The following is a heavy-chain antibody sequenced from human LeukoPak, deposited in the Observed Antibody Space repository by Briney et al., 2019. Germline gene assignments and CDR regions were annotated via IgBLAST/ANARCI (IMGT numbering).Heavy chain of an antibody. CDR3: ARGGLYYFDY. CDR2: IRYDGSNK. V-gene: IGHV3-30*02. CDR1: GFTFSSYG. J-gene: IGHJ4*02. Sequence: GGSLRLSCVASGFTFSSYGMHWVRQAPGKGLEWVAFIRYDGSNKYDADSVKGRFTISRDNSKNTLYLQMNSLRAEDTAVYYCARGGLYYFDYWGQGTLVTVSS.